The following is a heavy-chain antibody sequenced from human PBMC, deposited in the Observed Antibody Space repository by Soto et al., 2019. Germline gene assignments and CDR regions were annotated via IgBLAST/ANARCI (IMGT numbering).Heavy chain of an antibody. CDR1: GFTFTSSA. CDR2: IVVGSGNT. V-gene: IGHV1-58*01. Sequence: SVKVSCKASGFTFTSSAVQWVRQARGQRLEWIGWIVVGSGNTNYAQKFQERVTITGDMSTSTAYMELSSLRSEDTAVYYCAADHYDFWSGPAADYYGMDVWGQGTTVTVSS. J-gene: IGHJ6*02. D-gene: IGHD3-3*01. CDR3: AADHYDFWSGPAADYYGMDV.